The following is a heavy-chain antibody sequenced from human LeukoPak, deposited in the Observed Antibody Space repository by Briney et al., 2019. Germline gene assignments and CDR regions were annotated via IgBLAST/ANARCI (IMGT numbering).Heavy chain of an antibody. CDR2: IYWNDDK. J-gene: IGHJ4*02. CDR3: AHSGDYYDSSGYYGIFDY. V-gene: IGHV2-5*01. Sequence: SGPTLVNPTQTLTLTCTFSGFSLSTSGVGVGWIRQPPGKALEWLALIYWNDDKRYSPSLKSRLTITKDTSENQVVLTMTNMDPVDTATYYCAHSGDYYDSSGYYGIFDYWGQGTLVTVSS. D-gene: IGHD3-22*01. CDR1: GFSLSTSGVG.